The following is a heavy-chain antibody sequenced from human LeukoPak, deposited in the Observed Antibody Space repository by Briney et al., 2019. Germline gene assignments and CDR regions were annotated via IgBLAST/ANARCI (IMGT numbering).Heavy chain of an antibody. CDR1: GGSSSSSSYY. J-gene: IGHJ4*02. Sequence: SETLSLTCTVSGGSSSSSSYYWGWIRQPPGKGLEWIGSIYYSGSTYYNASLKSRVTISVDTSKNQFSLKLSSVTAADTAVYYCARTLLVGATHFDYWGQGTLVTVSS. V-gene: IGHV4-39*01. D-gene: IGHD1-26*01. CDR2: IYYSGST. CDR3: ARTLLVGATHFDY.